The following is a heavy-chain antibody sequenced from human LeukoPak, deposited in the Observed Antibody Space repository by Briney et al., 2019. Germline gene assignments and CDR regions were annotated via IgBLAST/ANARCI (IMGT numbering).Heavy chain of an antibody. D-gene: IGHD3-22*01. CDR2: INPSGGST. CDR3: ARATYYYDSSGYNFDY. CDR1: GYTFTSYY. Sequence: GALVKVSCKASGYTFTSYYMHWVRQAPGQGLEWMGIINPSGGSTSYAQKFQGRVTMTRDMSTSTVYMELSSLRSEDTAVYYCARATYYYDSSGYNFDYWGQGTLVTVSS. J-gene: IGHJ4*02. V-gene: IGHV1-46*01.